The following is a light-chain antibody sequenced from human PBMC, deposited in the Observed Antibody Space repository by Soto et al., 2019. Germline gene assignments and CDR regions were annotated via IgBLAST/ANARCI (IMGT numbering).Light chain of an antibody. J-gene: IGKJ4*01. CDR3: QQHSNRLT. Sequence: EIVLTQSPATLSLSPGERATLSCRASQSVSSYLAWYQQKPGQAPRLLIYDASNRATGIPARFSGSGSATAYTLTITTLEPEDLAVYYWQQHSNRLTFGGGTKVEIK. CDR1: QSVSSY. V-gene: IGKV3-11*01. CDR2: DAS.